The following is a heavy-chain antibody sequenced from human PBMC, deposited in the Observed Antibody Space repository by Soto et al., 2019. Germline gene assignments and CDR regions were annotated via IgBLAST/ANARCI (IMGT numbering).Heavy chain of an antibody. CDR1: GFTFSSYG. J-gene: IGHJ4*02. CDR2: ISYDGSNK. D-gene: IGHD3-3*01. Sequence: QVQLVESGGGVVQPGRSLRLSCAASGFTFSSYGMHWVRQAPGKGLEWVAVISYDGSNKYYADSVKGRFTISRDNSKNTLYLQMNSLRAEDTAVYYCAKDLRIFGVVAPFDHWGQGTLVTVSS. V-gene: IGHV3-30*18. CDR3: AKDLRIFGVVAPFDH.